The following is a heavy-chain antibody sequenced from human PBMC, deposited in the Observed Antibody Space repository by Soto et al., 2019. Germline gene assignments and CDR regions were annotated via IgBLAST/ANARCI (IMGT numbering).Heavy chain of an antibody. Sequence: QALLLQSGGEVKRPGSSVKVSCKASGDAFKSYAISWVRQAPGQGLEYMGGIIPSYDRAKYAQKFQGRLTVTADIYTSTVYMELSGLKSEDTAVYFCARDPTNDYGDDTFDYWGQGTKVIVSS. V-gene: IGHV1-69*06. CDR1: GDAFKSYA. D-gene: IGHD4-17*01. CDR2: IIPSYDRA. CDR3: ARDPTNDYGDDTFDY. J-gene: IGHJ4*02.